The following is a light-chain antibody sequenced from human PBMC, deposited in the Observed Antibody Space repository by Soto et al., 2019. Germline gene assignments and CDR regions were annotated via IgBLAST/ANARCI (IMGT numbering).Light chain of an antibody. Sequence: DIQMTQSPSPVSASIGDSVTITCRASQGIGTRLAWYQQKPGKAPKLLIYAASSLQSGVPSRFSGGGSGTDFTLIISSLQTEDFATYYCQQTNTWPVTFGPGTKVVIK. V-gene: IGKV1-12*01. CDR2: AAS. J-gene: IGKJ3*01. CDR1: QGIGTR. CDR3: QQTNTWPVT.